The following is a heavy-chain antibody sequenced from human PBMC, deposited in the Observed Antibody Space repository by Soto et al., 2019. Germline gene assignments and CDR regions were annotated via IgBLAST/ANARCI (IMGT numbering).Heavy chain of an antibody. CDR3: AKARCSTTNCYVPDY. D-gene: IGHD2-2*01. V-gene: IGHV3-23*01. CDR2: ISGSGASP. Sequence: LGGSLRLSCAASGFTFSAYTMSWVRRAPGKGLEWVSAISGSGASPSYADSVQGRFTISRDNPKRTLYLQMNNLRAEDTAVYYCAKARCSTTNCYVPDYWGQGTLVTVSS. J-gene: IGHJ4*02. CDR1: GFTFSAYT.